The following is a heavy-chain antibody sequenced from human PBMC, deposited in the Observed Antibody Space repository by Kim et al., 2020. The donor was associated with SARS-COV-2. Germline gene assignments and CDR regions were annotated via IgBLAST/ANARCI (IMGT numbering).Heavy chain of an antibody. CDR3: AKDRSSLGELSGVGY. V-gene: IGHV3-9*01. J-gene: IGHJ4*02. Sequence: GGSLRLSCAASGFTFDDYAMHWVRQAPGKGLEWVSGISWNSGSIGYADSVKGRFTISRDNAKNSLYLQMNSLRAEDTALYYCAKDRSSLGELSGVGYWGQGTLVTVSS. CDR1: GFTFDDYA. D-gene: IGHD3-16*02. CDR2: ISWNSGSI.